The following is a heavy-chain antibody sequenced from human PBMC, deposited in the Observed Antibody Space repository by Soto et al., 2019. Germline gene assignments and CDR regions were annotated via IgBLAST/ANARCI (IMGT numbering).Heavy chain of an antibody. V-gene: IGHV3-74*01. CDR2: IDHDGPT. CDR3: VRDSHGDY. CDR1: GFTFSNYW. J-gene: IGHJ4*02. Sequence: EVKLVESGGGLVQPGGSLRLSCAGSGFTFSNYWMHWVRQAPGKGLEWVSRIDHDGPTDYADSVRGRFTISRDNAENTLYLQMNSLRPEDTAVYYCVRDSHGDYWGQGTLVIVSS.